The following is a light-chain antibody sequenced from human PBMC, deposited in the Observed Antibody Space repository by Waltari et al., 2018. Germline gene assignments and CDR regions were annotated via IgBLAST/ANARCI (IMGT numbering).Light chain of an antibody. V-gene: IGKV3-20*01. CDR2: GAS. Sequence: EIVLTQSPGTLSLSPGERATLSCRASQSVSSSNLAWYQQKPGQAPRLLIYGASSRATGIPDRVSGSGSGTDFTLTISRLEPEDFPVYYCQQYGSSPPFTFGPGTKVDIK. J-gene: IGKJ3*01. CDR1: QSVSSSN. CDR3: QQYGSSPPFT.